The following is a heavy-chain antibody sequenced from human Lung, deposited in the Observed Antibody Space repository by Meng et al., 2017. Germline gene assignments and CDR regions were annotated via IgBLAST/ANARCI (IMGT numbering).Heavy chain of an antibody. Sequence: VQLVECGVRLLQPCESLRLSCAVSGFTFRSYWMHWVRQAPGKGLVWVSRIRGDGGSIVYADSVKGRFTISRDNAKNTLFLQMNSLRAEDTAVYYCARESGYFEYWGQGILVTVSS. J-gene: IGHJ4*02. CDR3: ARESGYFEY. V-gene: IGHV3-74*03. CDR1: GFTFRSYW. CDR2: IRGDGGSI.